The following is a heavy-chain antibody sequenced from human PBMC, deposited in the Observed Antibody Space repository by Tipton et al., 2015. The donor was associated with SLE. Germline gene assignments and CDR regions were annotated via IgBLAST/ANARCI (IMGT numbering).Heavy chain of an antibody. Sequence: SLRLSCVASGFSFTSYGMHWVRQAPGKGLESVAVIWCDGSNEYYADSVKGRFTISRDNAKNMLFLQMNSLRAEDTAMYYCAKGGRLGRGPIDYWGQGTLVTVSS. D-gene: IGHD3-16*01. J-gene: IGHJ4*02. CDR3: AKGGRLGRGPIDY. CDR1: GFSFTSYG. CDR2: IWCDGSNE. V-gene: IGHV3-30*18.